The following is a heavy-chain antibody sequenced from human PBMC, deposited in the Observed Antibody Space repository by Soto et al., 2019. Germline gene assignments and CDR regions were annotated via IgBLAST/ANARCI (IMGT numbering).Heavy chain of an antibody. Sequence: SVKVSCKASGGTFSSYAISCVRQAPGQGLEWMGGIIPIFGTANYAQKFQGRVTITADESTSTAYMELSSLRSEDTAVYYCAGRIYGFWSGAYGYWGQGTLVTVSS. CDR2: IIPIFGTA. J-gene: IGHJ4*02. CDR3: AGRIYGFWSGAYGY. V-gene: IGHV1-69*13. D-gene: IGHD3-3*01. CDR1: GGTFSSYA.